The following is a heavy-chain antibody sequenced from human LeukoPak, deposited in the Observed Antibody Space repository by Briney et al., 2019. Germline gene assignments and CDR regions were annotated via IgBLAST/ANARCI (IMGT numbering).Heavy chain of an antibody. CDR3: SKGLQAAGHLAHDN. D-gene: IGHD1-14*01. CDR1: GLNFDIYS. CDR2: ISNSGGIT. Sequence: GGSLRLSCEASGLNFDIYSRSWVRQAPGKVLEWVEDISNSGGITMYAVSVKGRFTISRDNSKNTVYLQINSLRAEDTAVYYCSKGLQAAGHLAHDNWGQGALVTVSS. V-gene: IGHV3-23*01. J-gene: IGHJ4*02.